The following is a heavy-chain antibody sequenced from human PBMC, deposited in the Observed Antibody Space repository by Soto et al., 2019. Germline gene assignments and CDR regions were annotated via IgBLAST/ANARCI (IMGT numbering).Heavy chain of an antibody. J-gene: IGHJ6*02. D-gene: IGHD3-10*01. CDR3: ARGELLDYYGMDV. Sequence: PGESLRISWKGSGYRFTSYWSGWVRPMPGKGLEWMGIIYPGDSDTRYSPSFQGQVTISADKSISTAYLQWSSLKASDTAMYYCARGELLDYYGMDVWGQGTTVTVSS. CDR1: GYRFTSYW. V-gene: IGHV5-51*01. CDR2: IYPGDSDT.